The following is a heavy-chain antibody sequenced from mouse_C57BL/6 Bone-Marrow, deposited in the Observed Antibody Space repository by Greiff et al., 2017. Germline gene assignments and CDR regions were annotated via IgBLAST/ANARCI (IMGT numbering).Heavy chain of an antibody. V-gene: IGHV14-2*01. CDR3: ALFITTVGFGY. CDR2: IDPEDGET. J-gene: IGHJ3*01. CDR1: GFNIKDYY. D-gene: IGHD1-1*01. Sequence: VQLQQSGAELVKPGASVKLSCTASGFNIKDYYMHWVKQRTEQGLEWIGRIDPEDGETKYAPQFQGKATITADTSSNTAYLQLSSLTSEDTAGYYCALFITTVGFGYWGQGTLVTVSA.